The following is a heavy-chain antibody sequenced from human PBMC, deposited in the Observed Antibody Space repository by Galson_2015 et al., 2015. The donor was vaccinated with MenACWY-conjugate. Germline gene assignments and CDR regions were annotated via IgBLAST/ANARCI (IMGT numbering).Heavy chain of an antibody. CDR3: ARHPPGGRGMDV. V-gene: IGHV5-51*01. J-gene: IGHJ6*02. D-gene: IGHD1-26*01. CDR2: IDTFNSNV. CDR1: GCSFASFW. Sequence: SGAEVTQAGESLGLSCKGSGCSFASFWIAWVRQMPGKGLEWVGVIDTFNSNVRYSPSFQGQVTISADESISTAYLQWSSLKASDTAMYYCARHPPGGRGMDVWGRGTTVTVSS.